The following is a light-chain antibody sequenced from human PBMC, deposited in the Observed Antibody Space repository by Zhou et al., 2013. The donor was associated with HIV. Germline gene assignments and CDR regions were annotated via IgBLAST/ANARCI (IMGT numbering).Light chain of an antibody. J-gene: IGKJ1*01. CDR1: QSITTY. Sequence: DIQMTQSPSSLSASIGDRVSITCRSSQSITTYLNWYQHKPGKAPKLLIYGSSNLQSGVPSRFSGSGSGTEFTLTISSLQPEDFATYYCQQSDTTPRTFGQGTKVEIK. CDR3: QQSDTTPRT. CDR2: GSS. V-gene: IGKV1-39*01.